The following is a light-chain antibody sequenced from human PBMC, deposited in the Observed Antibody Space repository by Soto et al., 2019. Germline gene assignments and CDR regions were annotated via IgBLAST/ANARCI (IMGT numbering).Light chain of an antibody. CDR3: QQYGSSPTWT. CDR2: GAS. Sequence: EIVMTQSPATLSVSPGERATLSCRASQGGGSTLAWYQQKPGQTPRLLIYGASTRATGIPDRFSGSGSGTDFTLTISRLEPEDSAVYYCQQYGSSPTWTFGQGTKVDI. CDR1: QGGGST. J-gene: IGKJ1*01. V-gene: IGKV3-20*01.